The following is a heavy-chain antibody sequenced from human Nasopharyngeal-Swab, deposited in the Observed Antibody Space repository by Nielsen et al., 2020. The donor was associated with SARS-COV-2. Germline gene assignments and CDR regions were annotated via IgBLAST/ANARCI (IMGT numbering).Heavy chain of an antibody. J-gene: IGHJ4*02. CDR1: GYTFTRYY. V-gene: IGHV1-46*01. D-gene: IGHD4-11*01. Sequence: ASVKVSCKASGYTFTRYYMHWVRQAPGQGLEWMGIINPHDGTTSYAERFQGRVTMTTDTSTSTAYMELRSLRSDDTAVYYCARGYSNYYFDYWGQGTLVTVSS. CDR2: INPHDGTT. CDR3: ARGYSNYYFDY.